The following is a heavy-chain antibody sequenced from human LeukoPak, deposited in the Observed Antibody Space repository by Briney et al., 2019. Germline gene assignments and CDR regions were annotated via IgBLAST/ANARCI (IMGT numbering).Heavy chain of an antibody. Sequence: QAGGSLRLSCAASGFTFSSYSMNWVRQAPGKGLEWVSYISSSSSTIYYADSVKGRFTISRDNAKNSLYLQMNSLRADDTAVYYCARDLDDTGGEYYGYWGQGTQVTVSS. J-gene: IGHJ4*02. D-gene: IGHD2-8*02. V-gene: IGHV3-48*04. CDR2: ISSSSSTI. CDR1: GFTFSSYS. CDR3: ARDLDDTGGEYYGY.